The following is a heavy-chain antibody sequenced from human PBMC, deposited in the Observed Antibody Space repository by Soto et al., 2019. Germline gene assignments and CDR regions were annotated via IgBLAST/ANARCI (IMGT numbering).Heavy chain of an antibody. V-gene: IGHV3-73*01. CDR3: HPYSSGWQIDY. D-gene: IGHD6-19*01. CDR2: IRSKANSYAT. Sequence: PGGSLRLSCAASGFTFSGSAMHWVRQASGKGLEWVGRIRSKANSYATAYAASVKGRFTISRDDSKNTAYLQMNSLKTEDTAVYYCHPYSSGWQIDYWGQGTLVTVSS. CDR1: GFTFSGSA. J-gene: IGHJ4*02.